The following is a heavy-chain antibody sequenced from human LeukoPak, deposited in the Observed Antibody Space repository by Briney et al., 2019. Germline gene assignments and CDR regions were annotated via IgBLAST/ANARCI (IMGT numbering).Heavy chain of an antibody. Sequence: SETLSLTCAVYGGSFSGYYWSWIRQPPGKGLEWIGEINHSGSTNYNPPLKSRVTISVDTSKNQFSLKLSSVTAADTAVYYCARSGSSVRTFDYWGQGTLVTVSS. D-gene: IGHD3-10*01. V-gene: IGHV4-34*01. J-gene: IGHJ4*02. CDR1: GGSFSGYY. CDR2: INHSGST. CDR3: ARSGSSVRTFDY.